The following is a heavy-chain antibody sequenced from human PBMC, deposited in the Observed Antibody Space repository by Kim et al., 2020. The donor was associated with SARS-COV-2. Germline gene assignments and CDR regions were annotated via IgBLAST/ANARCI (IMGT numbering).Heavy chain of an antibody. CDR1: GGSISSSSYY. V-gene: IGHV4-39*01. D-gene: IGHD2-2*02. J-gene: IGHJ5*02. CDR2: IYYSGST. Sequence: SETLSLTCTVSGGSISSSSYYWGWIRQPPGKGLEWIGSIYYSGSTYYNPSLKSRVTISVDTSKNQFSLKLSSVTAADTAVYYCARPNPHPYCSSTSCYIGGWFDPWGQGTLVTVSS. CDR3: ARPNPHPYCSSTSCYIGGWFDP.